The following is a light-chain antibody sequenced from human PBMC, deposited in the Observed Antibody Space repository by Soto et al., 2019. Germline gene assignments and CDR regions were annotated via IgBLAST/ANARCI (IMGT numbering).Light chain of an antibody. V-gene: IGKV3-20*01. CDR1: QTVKNDY. J-gene: IGKJ4*01. CDR2: GAS. CDR3: QQYGSSPLT. Sequence: ETVLTQSPGTLSLSPGEGATLSCRASQTVKNDYLAWYQQRRGLPPRLLIFGASGRATVIPDRFSGSGSGTDFTLTITLLEPEDFVVYYCQQYGSSPLTVGGGTKVETK.